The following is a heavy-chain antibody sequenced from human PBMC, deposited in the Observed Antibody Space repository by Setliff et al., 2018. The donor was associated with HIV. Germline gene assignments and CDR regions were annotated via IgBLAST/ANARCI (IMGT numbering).Heavy chain of an antibody. D-gene: IGHD3-16*01. J-gene: IGHJ6*03. V-gene: IGHV4-38-2*02. CDR2: IYHTGSS. Sequence: PGGSLRLSCAGSGFTFSTYNMAWVRQAPGKGLEWIGNIYHTGSSYYNPSLNDRATISLDTSKNQFSLKLSSVTAADTAVYYCARDVPWGDYYYMDVWGKGTTVTVSS. CDR1: GFTFSTYN. CDR3: ARDVPWGDYYYMDV.